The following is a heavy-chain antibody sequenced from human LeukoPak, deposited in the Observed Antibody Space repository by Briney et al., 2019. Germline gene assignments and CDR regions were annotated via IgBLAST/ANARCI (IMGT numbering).Heavy chain of an antibody. J-gene: IGHJ4*02. CDR1: GFTFSSYA. CDR3: AKDLGVVRFLEWSIDY. CDR2: ISGSGGST. V-gene: IGHV3-23*01. D-gene: IGHD3-3*01. Sequence: GGSLRLSCAASGFTFSSYAMSWVRQAPGKGLEWVSAISGSGGSTYYADSVTGRFTISRDNSKNTLYLQMNSLRAEDTAVYYCAKDLGVVRFLEWSIDYWGQGTLVTVSS.